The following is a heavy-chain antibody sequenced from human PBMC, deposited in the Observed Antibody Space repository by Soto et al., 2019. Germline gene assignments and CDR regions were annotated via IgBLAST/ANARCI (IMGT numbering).Heavy chain of an antibody. Sequence: PGGSLRLSCTASGFTFSRFGRHWVRQAPGKGLQWVALIWADGKEEYFGGSVKGRFTISRDNSKNKLYLQMNSLRAEDTAVYYCAKDGFQGYDFWSGYYTGVDYGMDVWGQGTTVTVYS. J-gene: IGHJ6*02. CDR3: AKDGFQGYDFWSGYYTGVDYGMDV. D-gene: IGHD3-3*01. CDR1: GFTFSRFG. V-gene: IGHV3-30*02. CDR2: IWADGKEE.